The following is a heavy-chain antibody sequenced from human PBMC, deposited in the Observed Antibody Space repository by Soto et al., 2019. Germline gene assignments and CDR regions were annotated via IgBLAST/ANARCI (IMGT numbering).Heavy chain of an antibody. J-gene: IGHJ4*02. D-gene: IGHD3-16*02. V-gene: IGHV1-46*01. Sequence: ASVKVSCKASGYTFTSYYMHWVRQAPGQGLEWMGIINPSGGSTSYAQKFQGRVTMTRDTSTSTVYMELSSLRSEDTAVYYCARLGFGGVIAWGNYFDYRGQGTLVTVS. CDR3: ARLGFGGVIAWGNYFDY. CDR2: INPSGGST. CDR1: GYTFTSYY.